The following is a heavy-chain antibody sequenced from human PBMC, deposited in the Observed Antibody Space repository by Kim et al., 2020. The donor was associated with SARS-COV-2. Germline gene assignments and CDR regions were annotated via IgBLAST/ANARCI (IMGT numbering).Heavy chain of an antibody. J-gene: IGHJ6*02. V-gene: IGHV4-30-2*01. D-gene: IGHD3-10*01. CDR1: GGSISSGGYS. Sequence: SETLSLTCAVSGGSISSGGYSWSWIRQPPGKGLEWIGYIYYSGSTYYNPSLKSRVTISVERSKNQCSLKLSSVTAADTAVYYCARGYGSGSPYGMDVWGQGTTVTVSS. CDR2: IYYSGST. CDR3: ARGYGSGSPYGMDV.